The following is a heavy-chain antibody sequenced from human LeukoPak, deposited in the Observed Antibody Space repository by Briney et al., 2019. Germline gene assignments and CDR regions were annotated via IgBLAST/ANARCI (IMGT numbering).Heavy chain of an antibody. D-gene: IGHD3-10*01. CDR3: ARDGRGSRSSWFDP. J-gene: IGHJ5*02. Sequence: ASVKVSCKASGYTFTTYNIHWVRQAPGQGLEWMGIINPSGGSTSYAQKFQGRATLTRDMSTRTVYMELSSLRSEDTAVYYCARDGRGSRSSWFDPWGQGTLVIVSS. V-gene: IGHV1-46*01. CDR2: INPSGGST. CDR1: GYTFTTYN.